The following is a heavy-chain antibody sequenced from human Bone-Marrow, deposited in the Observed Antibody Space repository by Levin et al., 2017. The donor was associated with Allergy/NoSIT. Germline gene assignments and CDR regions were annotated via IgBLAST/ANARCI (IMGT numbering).Heavy chain of an antibody. Sequence: SCAASGFTFSSYAMHWVRQAPGKGLEWVAVISYDGSNKYYADSVKGRFTISRDNSKNTLYLQMNSLRAEDTAVYYCARDGDGDYVHYYYGMDVWGQGTTVTVSS. CDR2: ISYDGSNK. J-gene: IGHJ6*02. CDR3: ARDGDGDYVHYYYGMDV. V-gene: IGHV3-30-3*01. CDR1: GFTFSSYA. D-gene: IGHD4-17*01.